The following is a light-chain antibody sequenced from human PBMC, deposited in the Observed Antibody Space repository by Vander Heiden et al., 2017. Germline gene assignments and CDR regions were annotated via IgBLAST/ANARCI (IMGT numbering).Light chain of an antibody. CDR2: AAS. V-gene: IGKV1-39*01. Sequence: DMQLTPSPSSVSASVGDRVTITCRASQSLSINLNWYQQKHGQAPKLLIYAASSLQSGAPSRFSSSGSGTDFTLIISSLQPEVVATYYCQQSDSTWTFGQGTKVEIK. J-gene: IGKJ1*01. CDR1: QSLSIN. CDR3: QQSDSTWT.